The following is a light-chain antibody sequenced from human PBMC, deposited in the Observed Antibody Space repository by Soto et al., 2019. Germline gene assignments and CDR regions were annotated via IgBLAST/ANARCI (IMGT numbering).Light chain of an antibody. Sequence: SVLTQSPGTLSLSPGERATLSCRASQSVSSSYLAWYQQKPGQAPRLLIYGASSRATGIPDRFTGSGSGTDFTLTISRLEPEDFAVFYCHQYGSSPQTFGQGTKVDIK. J-gene: IGKJ1*01. CDR3: HQYGSSPQT. V-gene: IGKV3-20*01. CDR1: QSVSSSY. CDR2: GAS.